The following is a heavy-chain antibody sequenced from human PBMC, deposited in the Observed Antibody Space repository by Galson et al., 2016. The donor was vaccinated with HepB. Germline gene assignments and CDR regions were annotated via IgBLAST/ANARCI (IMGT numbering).Heavy chain of an antibody. CDR3: AKTAHTLAVAVTWVDR. V-gene: IGHV3-9*01. Sequence: SLRLSCAASGFIFDDYALHWVRQAPGKGLEWVSVISWNSRHIGYADSVQGRFTISRDNSKSKLFLEMSSLTAEDTAVYYCAKTAHTLAVAVTWVDRWGQGTLVTVSS. CDR2: ISWNSRHI. CDR1: GFIFDDYA. D-gene: IGHD6-19*01. J-gene: IGHJ5*02.